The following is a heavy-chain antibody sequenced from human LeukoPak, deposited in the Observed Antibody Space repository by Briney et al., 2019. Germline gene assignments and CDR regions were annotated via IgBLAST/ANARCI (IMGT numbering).Heavy chain of an antibody. CDR3: ARGSSGWLARDY. D-gene: IGHD6-19*01. V-gene: IGHV1-18*01. CDR1: GYTFTSYG. Sequence: ASVKVSCKASGYTFTSYGISGVRQGPGQGLEWMGWINSYNGNTKYAQKLQGRVTMTTDTSTSTAYLELRSLRSADTAVYYCARGSSGWLARDYWGQGTLVTVSS. CDR2: INSYNGNT. J-gene: IGHJ4*02.